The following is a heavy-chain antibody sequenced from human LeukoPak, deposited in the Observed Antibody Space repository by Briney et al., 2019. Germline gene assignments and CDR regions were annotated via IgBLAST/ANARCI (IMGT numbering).Heavy chain of an antibody. CDR3: ATNDYGESRALDY. Sequence: SQTLSLTCTVSGGSISSGGYYWSWIRQHPGKGLEWIGYIYYSGSTYYNPSLKSRVTISVDTSKNQFSLKLSSVTAADTAVYYCATNDYGESRALDYWGQGTLVTVSS. CDR2: IYYSGST. CDR1: GGSISSGGYY. J-gene: IGHJ4*02. D-gene: IGHD4-17*01. V-gene: IGHV4-31*03.